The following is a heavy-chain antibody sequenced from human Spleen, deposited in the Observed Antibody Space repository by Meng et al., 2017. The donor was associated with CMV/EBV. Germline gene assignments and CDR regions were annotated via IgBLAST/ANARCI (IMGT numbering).Heavy chain of an antibody. CDR3: ARDGPAAVYGMDV. J-gene: IGHJ6*02. CDR1: GYTFTGYY. V-gene: IGHV1-46*01. CDR2: INPTTGST. D-gene: IGHD2-2*01. Sequence: ASVKVSCKASGYTFTGYYMHWVRQAPGQGLEWMGVINPTTGSTTDAQKFQDRVSMTRDTSTSTVYMELSSLRSEDTAVYYCARDGPAAVYGMDVWGQGTTVTVSS.